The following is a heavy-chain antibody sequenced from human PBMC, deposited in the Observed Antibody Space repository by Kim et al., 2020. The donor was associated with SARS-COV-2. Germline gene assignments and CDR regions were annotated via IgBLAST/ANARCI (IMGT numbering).Heavy chain of an antibody. CDR1: GFTFSNYI. Sequence: GGSLRLSCAASGFTFSNYIMNWVRQAPGKGLEWVAAVSGSGGTADYADSVKGRFTISRDNSKNTLFVQMNSLTAEDTAVYYCARRPGATRSLDYWGQGTLVTLSS. J-gene: IGHJ4*02. CDR2: VSGSGGTA. D-gene: IGHD1-26*01. V-gene: IGHV3-23*01. CDR3: ARRPGATRSLDY.